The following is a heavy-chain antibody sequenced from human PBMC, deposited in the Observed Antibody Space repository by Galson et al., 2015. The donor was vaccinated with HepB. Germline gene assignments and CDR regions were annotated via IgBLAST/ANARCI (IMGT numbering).Heavy chain of an antibody. J-gene: IGHJ4*02. CDR3: ARGRSSPTYYYDSACYSKYYFDY. V-gene: IGHV4-31*03. CDR1: GGSISSGGYY. Sequence: LTCTVSGGSISSGGYYWSWIRQHPGTGLEWIGFIYYSGSTYYNPSLKSRVTISVDTSKTHFSLKLSSVTAADTAVYYCARGRSSPTYYYDSACYSKYYFDYWCQGTLATVSS. D-gene: IGHD3-22*01. CDR2: IYYSGST.